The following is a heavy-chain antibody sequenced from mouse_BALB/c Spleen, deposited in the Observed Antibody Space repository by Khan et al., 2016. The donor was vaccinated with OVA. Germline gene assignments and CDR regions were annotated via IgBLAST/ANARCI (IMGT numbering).Heavy chain of an antibody. CDR2: INTNTGEP. CDR1: GYTFTNYG. V-gene: IGHV9-3*02. Sequence: QIQLVQSGPELKKPGETVKISCKASGYTFTNYGMNWVKQAPGKGLKWMGWINTNTGEPTYAEEFKGRLAFSLETSASTAYLQINNLKNGETATYFCARGYGSSYGFAYWGQGTLVTVSA. J-gene: IGHJ3*01. D-gene: IGHD1-1*01. CDR3: ARGYGSSYGFAY.